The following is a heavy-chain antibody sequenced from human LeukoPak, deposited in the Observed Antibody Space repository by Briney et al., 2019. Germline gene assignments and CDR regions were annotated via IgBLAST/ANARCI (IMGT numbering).Heavy chain of an antibody. CDR1: GFTFSSYA. Sequence: GGSLRLSCAASGFTFSSYAMHWVRQAPGKGLEWVTAISYDGRIKAFADSVKGRFTISRDNSKNTLYLQMNSLRAEDTAVYYCARGAGYNYPYYFDYWGQGTLVTVSS. CDR3: ARGAGYNYPYYFDY. J-gene: IGHJ4*02. D-gene: IGHD5-24*01. V-gene: IGHV3-30*14. CDR2: ISYDGRIK.